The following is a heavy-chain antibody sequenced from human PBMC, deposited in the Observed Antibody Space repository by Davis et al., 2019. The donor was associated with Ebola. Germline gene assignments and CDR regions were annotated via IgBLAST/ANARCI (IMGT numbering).Heavy chain of an antibody. V-gene: IGHV1-2*02. Sequence: ASVTVSCKASGYTFTGYFMHWVRQAPGQSLEWMGWINPYSGGANSAQKFQGRVTMTRDTSIGTAYMELSRLRSDDSAVYYCARASPPEYNVWSRNPHYHYFAMDVWGQGTTVTVSS. CDR2: INPYSGGA. CDR1: GYTFTGYF. CDR3: ARASPPEYNVWSRNPHYHYFAMDV. J-gene: IGHJ6*02. D-gene: IGHD2-8*01.